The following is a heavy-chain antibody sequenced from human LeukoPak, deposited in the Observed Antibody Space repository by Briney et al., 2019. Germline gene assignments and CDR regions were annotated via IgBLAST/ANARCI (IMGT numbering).Heavy chain of an antibody. Sequence: ASVKVSCKASGGTFSSYAISWVRQAPGQGPEWMGGIIPIFGTANYAQKFQGRVTITADESTSTAYMELSSLRSEDTAVYYCARGGRGTIFSWFDPWGQGTLVTVSS. CDR1: GGTFSSYA. CDR3: ARGGRGTIFSWFDP. D-gene: IGHD3-3*01. CDR2: IIPIFGTA. V-gene: IGHV1-69*13. J-gene: IGHJ5*02.